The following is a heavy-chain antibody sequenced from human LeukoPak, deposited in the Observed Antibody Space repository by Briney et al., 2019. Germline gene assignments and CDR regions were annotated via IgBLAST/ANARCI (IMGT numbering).Heavy chain of an antibody. CDR1: GYRFTSYW. CDR2: IYSGDSDT. V-gene: IGHV5-51*01. CDR3: ARPGYCSSTSCYEFDY. D-gene: IGHD2-2*01. J-gene: IGHJ4*02. Sequence: GESLKISCNGSGYRFTSYWIGWVRQMPGKGLEWMGIIYSGDSDTRYSPSFQGQVTISADKSISTAYLQWSSLKASDTAMYYCARPGYCSSTSCYEFDYWGQGTLVTVSS.